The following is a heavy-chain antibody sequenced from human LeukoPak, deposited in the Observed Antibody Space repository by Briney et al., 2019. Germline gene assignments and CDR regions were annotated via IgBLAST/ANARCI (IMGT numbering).Heavy chain of an antibody. CDR2: IYYSGST. V-gene: IGHV4-39*01. CDR1: GGSISSSSYY. D-gene: IGHD3-3*01. Sequence: SETLSLTCTVSGGSISSSSYYWGWIRQPPGKGLEWIGSIYYSGSTYYNPCLKSRVTISVDTSKNQFSLKLSSVTAADTAVYYCARPARSGVVTYFDYWGQGTLVTVSS. J-gene: IGHJ4*02. CDR3: ARPARSGVVTYFDY.